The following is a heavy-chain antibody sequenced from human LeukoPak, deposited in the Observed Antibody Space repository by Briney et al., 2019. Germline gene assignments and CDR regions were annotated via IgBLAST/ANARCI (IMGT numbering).Heavy chain of an antibody. J-gene: IGHJ4*02. Sequence: PGGSLRLSCTVSGFTFSSHSMSWVRQAPGKGLEWVSSISSSSSYIYYADSMKGRFTISRDSAKNSLYLQMNSLRAEDTAVYHCARDPPYCTTGACYFDYWGQGTLVTVSS. CDR3: ARDPPYCTTGACYFDY. D-gene: IGHD2-8*01. V-gene: IGHV3-21*01. CDR1: GFTFSSHS. CDR2: ISSSSSYI.